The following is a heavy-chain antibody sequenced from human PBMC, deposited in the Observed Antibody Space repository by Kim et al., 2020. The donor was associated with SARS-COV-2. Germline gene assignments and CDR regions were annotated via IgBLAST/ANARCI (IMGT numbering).Heavy chain of an antibody. D-gene: IGHD6-19*01. Sequence: YYAESGKGRFTTPRDNSKNTLFLQMNNLGAEDTAVYYCAKGAGAPFFFDYWGQGTLVTVSS. V-gene: IGHV3-23*01. CDR3: AKGAGAPFFFDY. J-gene: IGHJ4*02.